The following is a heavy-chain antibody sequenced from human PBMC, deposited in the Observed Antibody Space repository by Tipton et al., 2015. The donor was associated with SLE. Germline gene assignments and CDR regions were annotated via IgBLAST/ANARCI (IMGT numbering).Heavy chain of an antibody. Sequence: TLSLTCTVSGGSISSYYWSWIRQPPGKGLEWIGYIYYSGSSNYNPSLKSRVTISVDTSKNQFSLKLSSVTAPDTAVYYCARGASGLGSHFDYWGQGTLATVSS. V-gene: IGHV4-59*01. CDR2: IYYSGSS. D-gene: IGHD3-10*01. CDR1: GGSISSYY. J-gene: IGHJ4*02. CDR3: ARGASGLGSHFDY.